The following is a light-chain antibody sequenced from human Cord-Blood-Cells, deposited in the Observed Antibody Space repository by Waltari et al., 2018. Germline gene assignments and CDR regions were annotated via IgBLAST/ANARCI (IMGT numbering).Light chain of an antibody. J-gene: IGLJ3*02. CDR2: EGS. Sequence: QSALTQPASVPGLPGPSITIFCTGTSSDVGSYNLVPWYQQQPGKAPKLMIYEGSKGHSWVSHRFAGSMSVNTASLRFAGLQAGDEADYYCCSYAVSSTVVFGGGTNLTVL. CDR1: SSDVGSYNL. CDR3: CSYAVSSTVV. V-gene: IGLV2-23*01.